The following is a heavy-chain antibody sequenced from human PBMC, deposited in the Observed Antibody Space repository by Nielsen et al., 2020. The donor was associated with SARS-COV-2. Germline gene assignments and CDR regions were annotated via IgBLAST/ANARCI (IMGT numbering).Heavy chain of an antibody. D-gene: IGHD3-10*01. J-gene: IGHJ6*02. CDR1: GGTFSSFA. V-gene: IGHV1-69*13. CDR2: IIPFFGTP. CDR3: ARCQYGSGSYPLTYYYYDMDA. Sequence: SVKVSCKASGGTFSSFAISWVRQAPGQGLEWMGGIIPFFGTPNYAQKFQGRVTITADESTSIAYMELSSLRSEDTAVYYCARCQYGSGSYPLTYYYYDMDAWGQGTTVTVSS.